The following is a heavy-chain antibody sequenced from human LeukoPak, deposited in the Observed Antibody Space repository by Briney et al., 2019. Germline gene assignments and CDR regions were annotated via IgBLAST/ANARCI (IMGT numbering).Heavy chain of an antibody. V-gene: IGHV1-2*02. CDR1: GYTFTGYY. J-gene: IGHJ4*02. CDR2: INPNSGGT. CDR3: ARVGTTVTTLDY. D-gene: IGHD4-17*01. Sequence: ASVKVSCKASGYTFTGYYMHWVRQAPGQGLEWMGWINPNSGGTNYAQKFQGRVTMTRDTSISTAYMELGRLRSDDTAVYYCARVGTTVTTLDYWGQGTLVTVSS.